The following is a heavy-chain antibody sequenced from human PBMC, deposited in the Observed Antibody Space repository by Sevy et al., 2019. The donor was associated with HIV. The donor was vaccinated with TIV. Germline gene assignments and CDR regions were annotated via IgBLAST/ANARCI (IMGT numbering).Heavy chain of an antibody. V-gene: IGHV1-18*01. Sequence: ASVKVSSKASGYTFTSYGISWARQAPGQGLEWMGWISVYNGNTNYAQKLQARVTMTTDTSTSTAYMGLRSLRSDDTAVYYCVRAGYYSGFYDILTGHDYWGQGTLVTVSS. D-gene: IGHD3-9*01. CDR2: ISVYNGNT. CDR3: VRAGYYSGFYDILTGHDY. CDR1: GYTFTSYG. J-gene: IGHJ4*02.